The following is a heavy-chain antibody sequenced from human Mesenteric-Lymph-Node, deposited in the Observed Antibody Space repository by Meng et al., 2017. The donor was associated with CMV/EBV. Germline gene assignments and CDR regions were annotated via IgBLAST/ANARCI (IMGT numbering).Heavy chain of an antibody. D-gene: IGHD3-16*02. J-gene: IGHJ4*02. Sequence: SGPTLVKPTQTLTLTCTFSWFSLSTSGVGVGWIRQPPGKALEWLAVIYWNDDKRYSPSLKSRLTITKDTSKNQVVLTMTNMDPVDTATYYCAHSANDYVWGSYRGVFDYFDYWGQGTLVTVSS. CDR1: WFSLSTSGVG. CDR3: AHSANDYVWGSYRGVFDYFDY. V-gene: IGHV2-5*01. CDR2: IYWNDDK.